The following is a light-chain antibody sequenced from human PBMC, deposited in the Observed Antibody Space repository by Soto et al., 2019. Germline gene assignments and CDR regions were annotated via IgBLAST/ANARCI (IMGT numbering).Light chain of an antibody. Sequence: EIVLTQSPGTLSLSPGERATLSCRASQTGSNSYLAWYQQKPGQTPRLLIYGASSRATGIPDRFSGSGSGTDFTLTISRVEPEDFAVYYCQQYGRAPYTFGQGTKLEIK. V-gene: IGKV3-20*01. CDR2: GAS. J-gene: IGKJ2*01. CDR1: QTGSNSY. CDR3: QQYGRAPYT.